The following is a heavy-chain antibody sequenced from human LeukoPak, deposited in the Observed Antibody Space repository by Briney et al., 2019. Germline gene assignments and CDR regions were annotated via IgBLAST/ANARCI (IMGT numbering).Heavy chain of an antibody. Sequence: GGSLRLSCAASGFTFNSYAMSWVRQAPGKGLEWVAGISYDGSSKTYADSLKGRFTISRDKSENTLYLQMNSLGAEDTAVYYCAKEAGLAVAGPSETFDYWGQGTLVTVSS. CDR2: ISYDGSSK. D-gene: IGHD6-19*01. CDR1: GFTFNSYA. J-gene: IGHJ4*02. CDR3: AKEAGLAVAGPSETFDY. V-gene: IGHV3-30*18.